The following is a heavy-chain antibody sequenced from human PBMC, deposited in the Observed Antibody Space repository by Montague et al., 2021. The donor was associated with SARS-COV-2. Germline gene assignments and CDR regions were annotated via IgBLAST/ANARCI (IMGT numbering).Heavy chain of an antibody. CDR2: IPYSAGN. V-gene: IGHV4-59*01. J-gene: IGHJ4*02. D-gene: IGHD3-10*01. CDR1: GDSIGSNH. CDR3: ARSLDPSGTYYLPY. Sequence: SETLSLTCSVSGDSIGSNHWRSLRPHPGTALASIAHIPYSAGNTNSPSFKSRVTISIDTPKNQFYLKLSSVTAAATDVYYCARSLDPSGTYYLPYWGQGTLVTVSS.